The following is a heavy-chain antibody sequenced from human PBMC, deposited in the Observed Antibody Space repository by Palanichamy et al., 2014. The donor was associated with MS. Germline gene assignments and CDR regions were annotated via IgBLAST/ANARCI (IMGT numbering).Heavy chain of an antibody. J-gene: IGHJ4*02. CDR1: GFTFSNYA. CDR2: ISGSGGST. CDR3: AKVPLVVADPMDY. D-gene: IGHD6-19*01. V-gene: IGHV3-23*01. Sequence: EVQLLESGGGLVQPGGSLRLSCAASGFTFSNYAMSWVRQAPGKGLEWVSTISGSGGSTYYADSVKGRFTISRDNSKNTLYLQMNSLRAEDTAVYYCAKVPLVVADPMDYWGQGTLVTVSS.